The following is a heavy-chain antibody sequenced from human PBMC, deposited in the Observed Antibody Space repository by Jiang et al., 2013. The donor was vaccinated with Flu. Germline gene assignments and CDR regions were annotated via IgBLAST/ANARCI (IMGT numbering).Heavy chain of an antibody. CDR3: ARVYTIFGVLRNYMDV. CDR2: IYLSGST. D-gene: IGHD3-3*01. CDR1: GDSISSYY. Sequence: LLKPSETLSLTCTVSGDSISSYYWSWIRQPPGKGLEWIGYIYLSGSTNYNPSLKSRVTISVDTSKKQFSLKLSSVTAADTAVYYCARVYTIFGVLRNYMDVWGKGTTVTVSS. V-gene: IGHV4-4*09. J-gene: IGHJ6*03.